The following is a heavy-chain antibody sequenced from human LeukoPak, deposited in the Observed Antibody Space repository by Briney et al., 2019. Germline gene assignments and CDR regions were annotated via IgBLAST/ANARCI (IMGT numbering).Heavy chain of an antibody. CDR3: ARHREMDSYDDFGM. J-gene: IGHJ3*02. V-gene: IGHV4-59*08. CDR2: IGYSGST. D-gene: IGHD5-24*01. Sequence: SETLSLTCTVSVGSISSYYWSWIRQPPGKGLEWIGFIGYSGSTHYNTSLNSLVTITIDTSNNQHSLKLSSVTAADTAWYYCARHREMDSYDDFGMWGKGTMVTV. CDR1: VGSISSYY.